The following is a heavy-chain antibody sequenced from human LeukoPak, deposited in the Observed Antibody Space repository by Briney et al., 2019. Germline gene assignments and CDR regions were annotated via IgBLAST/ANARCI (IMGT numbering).Heavy chain of an antibody. Sequence: PGGSLRLSCAASGFTFSSYEMNWVRQAPGKGLEWISYVTSSGGTTYYADSVKGRFTISRDNAKNSLYLQMISLRAEDTAVYYCAREGGSKNWFDPWGQGTLVTVSS. D-gene: IGHD1-26*01. CDR2: VTSSGGTT. J-gene: IGHJ5*02. CDR1: GFTFSSYE. V-gene: IGHV3-48*03. CDR3: AREGGSKNWFDP.